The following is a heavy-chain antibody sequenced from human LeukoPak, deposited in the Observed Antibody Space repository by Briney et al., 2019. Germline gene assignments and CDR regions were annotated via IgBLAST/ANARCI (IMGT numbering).Heavy chain of an antibody. Sequence: GGSLRLSCAASGFTFSSYSMNWVRHAPGKGLEWVSSISSSSSYIYYADSVKGRFTISRDNAKNSLYLQMNSLRAEDTAVYYCARVRETTFNYYYGMEVWGQGTTVTVSS. V-gene: IGHV3-21*01. CDR2: ISSSSSYI. D-gene: IGHD1-1*01. J-gene: IGHJ6*02. CDR3: ARVRETTFNYYYGMEV. CDR1: GFTFSSYS.